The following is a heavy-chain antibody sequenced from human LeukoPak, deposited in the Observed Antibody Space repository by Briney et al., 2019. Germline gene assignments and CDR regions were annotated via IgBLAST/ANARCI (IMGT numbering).Heavy chain of an antibody. V-gene: IGHV1-69*05. CDR3: ARVYNSGYDRPGFFDY. D-gene: IGHD5-12*01. Sequence: SVKVSCKASGGTFSRYAISWVPQAPGQGLEWMGRIIPIFGTANYAQKFQGRVTITTDESTSTAYMELSSLRSEDTDVYYCARVYNSGYDRPGFFDYWGQGTLVTVSS. CDR1: GGTFSRYA. J-gene: IGHJ4*02. CDR2: IIPIFGTA.